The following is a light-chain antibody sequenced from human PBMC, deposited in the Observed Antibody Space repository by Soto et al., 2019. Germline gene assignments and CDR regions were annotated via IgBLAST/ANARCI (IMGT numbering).Light chain of an antibody. J-gene: IGKJ4*01. CDR3: QQSYSLGP. Sequence: DIQMPQSPSSLSASVGDRVTITCRASQGISSYLNWYQQKPGKAPKLLIYAASSLQSGVPSRFSGSGSGTDFTLTISSLQPEDFATYYCQQSYSLGPFGGGTKVEIK. CDR1: QGISSY. CDR2: AAS. V-gene: IGKV1-39*01.